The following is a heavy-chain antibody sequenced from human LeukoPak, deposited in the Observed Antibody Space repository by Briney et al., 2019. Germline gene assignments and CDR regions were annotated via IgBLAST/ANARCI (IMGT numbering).Heavy chain of an antibody. J-gene: IGHJ4*02. CDR3: ARGGYSYGYNFDY. D-gene: IGHD5-18*01. Sequence: SETLSLTCTVSGGSISSCYWSWIRQPAGKGLEWVGRIYTSGSTNYNPSLKSRVTISVDTSRNQFSLKLSSETAADTAVYYCARGGYSYGYNFDYWGQGTLVTVSS. CDR1: GGSISSCY. V-gene: IGHV4-4*07. CDR2: IYTSGST.